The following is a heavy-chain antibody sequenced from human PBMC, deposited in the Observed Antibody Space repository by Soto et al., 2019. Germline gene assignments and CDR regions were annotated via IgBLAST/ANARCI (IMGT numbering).Heavy chain of an antibody. CDR2: ITWNSGKI. V-gene: IGHV3-9*01. J-gene: IGHJ5*01. CDR1: VFRFGDHA. CDR3: AKDVHYRRGLLYLNWFES. D-gene: IGHD2-2*02. Sequence: GGSLRLSCTGSVFRFGDHAMHWVRQAPGKGLEWVSGITWNSGKIDYADSVKGRFSISRDNAKDSLHLQMSSLRVEDTAFYFCAKDVHYRRGLLYLNWFESWGPGTLVTVSS.